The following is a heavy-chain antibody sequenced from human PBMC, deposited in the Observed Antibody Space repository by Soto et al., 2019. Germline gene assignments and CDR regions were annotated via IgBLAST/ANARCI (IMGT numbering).Heavy chain of an antibody. CDR1: GFTFSSYG. CDR3: ARDGCCRNASTVGCNGFDP. V-gene: IGHV3-33*01. D-gene: IGHD1-26*01. J-gene: IGHJ5*02. Sequence: QVQLVESGGGVVQPGRSLRLSCAASGFTFSSYGMHWVRQAPGKGLEWVAVIWYDGSNKYYADSVKGRFTISRDNSKNTLYLQMNSLRAEDTAVYYCARDGCCRNASTVGCNGFDPWGQGTLVTVSS. CDR2: IWYDGSNK.